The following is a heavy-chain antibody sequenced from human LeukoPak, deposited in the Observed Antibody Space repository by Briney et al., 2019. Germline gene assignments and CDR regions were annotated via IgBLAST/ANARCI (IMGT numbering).Heavy chain of an antibody. D-gene: IGHD3-10*01. V-gene: IGHV1-69*04. CDR1: GGTFSSYA. Sequence: GASVKVSCKASGGTFSSYAISWVRQAPGQGLEWMGRIIPILGIANYAQKLQGRVTMTTDTSTSTAYMELRSLRSDDTAVYYCARDGAHYYGSGTYWGAWGQGTLVTVSS. CDR3: ARDGAHYYGSGTYWGA. J-gene: IGHJ5*02. CDR2: IIPILGIA.